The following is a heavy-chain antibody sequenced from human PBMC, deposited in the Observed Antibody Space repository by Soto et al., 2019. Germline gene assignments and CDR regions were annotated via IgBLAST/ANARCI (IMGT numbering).Heavy chain of an antibody. CDR2: INHSGST. CDR3: ARGLLSSWYQGNWFDP. Sequence: SETLSLTCAVYGGSFSGYYWSWIRQPPGKGLEWIGEINHSGSTNYNPSLKSRVTISVDTSKNQFSLRLSSVTAADTAVYYCARGLLSSWYQGNWFDPWGQGTLVTVSS. J-gene: IGHJ5*02. V-gene: IGHV4-34*01. CDR1: GGSFSGYY. D-gene: IGHD6-13*01.